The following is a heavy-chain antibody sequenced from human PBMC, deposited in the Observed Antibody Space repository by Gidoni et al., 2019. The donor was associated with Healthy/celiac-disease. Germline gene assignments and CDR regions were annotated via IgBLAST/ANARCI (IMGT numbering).Heavy chain of an antibody. D-gene: IGHD5-12*01. J-gene: IGHJ4*02. CDR1: GFTFSSYA. Sequence: EVQLLESGGGLVQPGGSLRLSCAASGFTFSSYAMSWVRQAPGKGLEWVSAISGSGGSTYYADSVKGRFTISRDNSKNTLYLQMNSLRAEDTAVYYCAKDSQRWLQSGGYYFDYWGQGTLVTVSS. CDR3: AKDSQRWLQSGGYYFDY. V-gene: IGHV3-23*01. CDR2: ISGSGGST.